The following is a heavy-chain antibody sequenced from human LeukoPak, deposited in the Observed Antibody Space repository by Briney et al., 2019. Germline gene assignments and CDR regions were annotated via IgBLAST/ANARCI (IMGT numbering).Heavy chain of an antibody. CDR3: RSVGATKVDY. Sequence: PSETLSLTCTVSGGSVSSGTYYWSWIRQPPGKGLEWIGYIYYSGSTNYNPSLKSRVTISVDTSKSQFSLKLSSVTAADTAVYYCRSVGATKVDYWGQGTLVTVSS. CDR1: GGSVSSGTYY. J-gene: IGHJ4*02. V-gene: IGHV4-61*01. CDR2: IYYSGST. D-gene: IGHD1-26*01.